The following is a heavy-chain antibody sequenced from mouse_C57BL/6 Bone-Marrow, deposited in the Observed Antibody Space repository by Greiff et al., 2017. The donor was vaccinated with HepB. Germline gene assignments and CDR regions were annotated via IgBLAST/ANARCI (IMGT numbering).Heavy chain of an antibody. D-gene: IGHD2-4*01. CDR3: TERLEFAY. J-gene: IGHJ3*01. CDR1: GFTFSNYW. CDR2: IRLKSDNYAT. Sequence: EVKVEESGGGLVQPGGSMKLSCVASGFTFSNYWMNWVRQSPEKGLEWVAQIRLKSDNYATHYAESVKGRFTISRDDSKSSVYLQMNNLRAEDTGIYYCTERLEFAYWGQGTLVTVSA. V-gene: IGHV6-3*01.